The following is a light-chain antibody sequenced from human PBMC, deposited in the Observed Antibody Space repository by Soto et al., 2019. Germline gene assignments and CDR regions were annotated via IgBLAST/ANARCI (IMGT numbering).Light chain of an antibody. CDR1: SSNIGNNA. CDR2: FDD. J-gene: IGLJ3*02. V-gene: IGLV1-36*01. Sequence: QSVLTQPPSVSAAPRQRVTISCSGSSSNIGNNAVNWYQQVPGKAPKLLIHFDDRVASGISDRFSGSKSGTSASLAISGLQSEDEADYYCAARDDSLNGPVFGGGTQLTVL. CDR3: AARDDSLNGPV.